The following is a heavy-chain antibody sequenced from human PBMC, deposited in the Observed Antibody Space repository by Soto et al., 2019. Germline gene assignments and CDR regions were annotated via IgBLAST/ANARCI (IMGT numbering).Heavy chain of an antibody. CDR3: ASVRGGYYYAMDV. J-gene: IGHJ6*02. Sequence: QVQLQESGPGLVKPSGTLSLTCAVSGGSISSSNWWSWVRQPPGKGLEWIGEIYHSGSTNYNPSLKSRVTIAVDKSKNQFSLQLSSVTAADTAVYYCASVRGGYYYAMDVWGQGTTVTVSS. CDR1: GGSISSSNW. V-gene: IGHV4-4*02. D-gene: IGHD3-10*02. CDR2: IYHSGST.